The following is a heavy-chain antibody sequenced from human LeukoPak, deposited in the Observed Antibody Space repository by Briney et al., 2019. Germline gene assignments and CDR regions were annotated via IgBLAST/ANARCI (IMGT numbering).Heavy chain of an antibody. V-gene: IGHV3-23*01. Sequence: GGSLRLSCAASGFTFSSYAMSWVRQAPGKGLEWVSAISGSGGSTYYADSVKGRFTISRDNSRNTLFLQMNSLRAEDTAVYYCATRNYYDSSAYYYYYFDYWGQGTLVTVSS. CDR3: ATRNYYDSSAYYYYYFDY. CDR2: ISGSGGST. CDR1: GFTFSSYA. J-gene: IGHJ4*02. D-gene: IGHD3-22*01.